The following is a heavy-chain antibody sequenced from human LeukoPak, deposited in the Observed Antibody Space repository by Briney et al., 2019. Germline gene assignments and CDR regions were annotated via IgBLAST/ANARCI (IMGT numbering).Heavy chain of an antibody. CDR3: ARGPAANSGNYYVGDY. J-gene: IGHJ4*02. CDR1: GFTFSSYW. CDR2: IKKDGSEK. V-gene: IGHV3-7*01. D-gene: IGHD1-26*01. Sequence: PGGSLRLSCAASGFTFSSYWMSWVRQAPGKGLEWVANIKKDGSEKYYVDSVKGRFTISRDNAKNTLYLQMNSLRAEDTAVYYCARGPAANSGNYYVGDYWGQGALVTVSS.